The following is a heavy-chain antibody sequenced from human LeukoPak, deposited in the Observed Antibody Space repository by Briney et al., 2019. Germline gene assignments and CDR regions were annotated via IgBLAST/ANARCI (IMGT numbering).Heavy chain of an antibody. D-gene: IGHD5-18*01. CDR2: VSAGHHA. Sequence: GGSLRLSCTASGFTLGGHDMHWVRQTTGDGLEWVAAVSAGHHAFYAGSVKGRFTVSREDAKNSLYLQMNSLRAGDAAVYYCVREARGYHYTYFDYWGQGSLVTVSS. CDR3: VREARGYHYTYFDY. CDR1: GFTLGGHD. V-gene: IGHV3-13*01. J-gene: IGHJ4*02.